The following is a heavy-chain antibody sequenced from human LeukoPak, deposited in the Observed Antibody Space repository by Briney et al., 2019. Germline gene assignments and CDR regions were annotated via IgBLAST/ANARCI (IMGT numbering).Heavy chain of an antibody. D-gene: IGHD6-13*01. CDR1: GYAFTGYY. Sequence: GASVKVSCKASGYAFTGYYMHWVRQAPGQGLEWMGWINPNSGGTNYAQKFQGRVTMTTDTSTSTAYMELRSLRSDDTAVYYCARDKVIASAGTPNWFDPWGQGTLVTVSS. V-gene: IGHV1-2*02. CDR3: ARDKVIASAGTPNWFDP. CDR2: INPNSGGT. J-gene: IGHJ5*02.